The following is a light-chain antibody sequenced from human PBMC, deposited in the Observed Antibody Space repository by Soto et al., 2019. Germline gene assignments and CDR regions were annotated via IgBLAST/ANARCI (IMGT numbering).Light chain of an antibody. CDR2: AAS. J-gene: IGKJ1*01. CDR1: QSISSY. Sequence: DIQMTQSPSSLSASVGDRVTITCRASQSISSYLNWYQQKPGKAPKLLIYAASSLQSGVPSRFSGSGSGTDVTLTISSLQPEDFATYYCQQSYSTPPWTFGQVTKVEIK. V-gene: IGKV1-39*01. CDR3: QQSYSTPPWT.